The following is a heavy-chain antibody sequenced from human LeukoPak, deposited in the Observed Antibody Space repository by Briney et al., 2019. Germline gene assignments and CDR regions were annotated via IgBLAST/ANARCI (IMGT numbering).Heavy chain of an antibody. CDR3: AKDKYSGTWYWLDP. J-gene: IGHJ5*02. D-gene: IGHD5-12*01. CDR1: GFTFSTYA. V-gene: IGHV3-30*18. CDR2: IPYDGGNK. Sequence: GGSLRLSCAASGFTFSTYAMHWVRQAPGRALEWVAVIPYDGGNKQYADSVKGRFIISRDNSKNTLFLQLNSLRAEDTAVYYCAKDKYSGTWYWLDPWGQGTLVTVSS.